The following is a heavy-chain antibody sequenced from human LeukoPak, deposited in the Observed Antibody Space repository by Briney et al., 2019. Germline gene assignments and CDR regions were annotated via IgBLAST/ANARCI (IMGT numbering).Heavy chain of an antibody. Sequence: PSETLSLTCAVYGGSFSGYYWSWIRQPPGKGLEWIGEINHSGSTNYNPSLKSRVTISVDTSKNQFSLKLSSVTAADTAVYYCASDLVVRGYGDQMIDYWGQGTLVTVSS. CDR2: INHSGST. V-gene: IGHV4-34*01. D-gene: IGHD3-10*02. CDR3: ASDLVVRGYGDQMIDY. CDR1: GGSFSGYY. J-gene: IGHJ4*02.